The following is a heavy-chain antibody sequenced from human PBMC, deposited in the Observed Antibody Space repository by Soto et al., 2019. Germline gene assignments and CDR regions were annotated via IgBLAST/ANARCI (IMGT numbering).Heavy chain of an antibody. CDR3: ARDYSSTLSNPFDY. CDR2: IYSVGNR. CDR1: GFTVSNNY. D-gene: IGHD2-15*01. J-gene: IGHJ4*02. Sequence: GGSLRLSCAVSGFTVSNNYMSWVRQAPGKGPEWVAVIYSVGNRYYADSVKGRFSVSRDSAKNTLYLQMDNLRAEDTAVYYCARDYSSTLSNPFDYWGQGTWVTVSS. V-gene: IGHV3-53*01.